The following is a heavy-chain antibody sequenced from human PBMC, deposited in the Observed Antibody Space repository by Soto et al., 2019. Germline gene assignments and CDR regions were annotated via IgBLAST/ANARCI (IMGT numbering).Heavy chain of an antibody. V-gene: IGHV4-61*08. CDR2: IYYSGST. J-gene: IGHJ4*02. Sequence: SLTCTVSGGSISSGGYYWSWFRQHPGKGLEWIGYIYYSGSTNYHPSLKSRFTISVDTSKNQFSLKLSSGTAADTAVYYCARGYYDSSGYYYVYDDWGQGTLVTVSS. CDR3: ARGYYDSSGYYYVYDD. CDR1: GGSISSGGYY. D-gene: IGHD3-22*01.